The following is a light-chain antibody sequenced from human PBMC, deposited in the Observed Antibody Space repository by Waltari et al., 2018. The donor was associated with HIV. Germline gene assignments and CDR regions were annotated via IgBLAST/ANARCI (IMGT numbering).Light chain of an antibody. CDR2: KDS. CDR1: AFPKQY. Sequence: SYELTQPPSVSVYPGQTARFTCPGHAFPKQYAKGYQQKPGQAPVPVIYKDSERPSGIPERFSGSSSGTTVTLTISGVQAEDEADYYCQSAADTSGPLVFGGGTKLTVL. V-gene: IGLV3-25*03. J-gene: IGLJ3*02. CDR3: QSAADTSGPLV.